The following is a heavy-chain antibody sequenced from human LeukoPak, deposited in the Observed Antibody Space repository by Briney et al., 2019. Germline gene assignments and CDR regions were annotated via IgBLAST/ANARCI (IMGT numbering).Heavy chain of an antibody. J-gene: IGHJ1*01. D-gene: IGHD6-6*01. CDR1: GFDFSASS. Sequence: TGGSLRLSCVASGFDFSASSFNYIRQAPGKGLEWVSYIRASSSLISYADSVRGRFTISRDDAKKSVFLQMHSLRADDTAVYYCARDFTTSSTAYLHHWGQGTLVTVSS. CDR3: ARDFTTSSTAYLHH. CDR2: IRASSSLI. V-gene: IGHV3-48*04.